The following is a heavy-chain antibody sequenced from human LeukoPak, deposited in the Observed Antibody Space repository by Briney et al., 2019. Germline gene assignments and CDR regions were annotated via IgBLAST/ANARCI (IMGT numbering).Heavy chain of an antibody. CDR3: AILGYCSSTSCYAPY. D-gene: IGHD2-2*01. Sequence: SETLSLTCTVSGGSVSSSSYYWSWIRQPPGKGLGWIGYIYYSGSTNYNPSLKSRVTISVDTSKNQFSLKLSSVTAADTAVYYCAILGYCSSTSCYAPYWGQGTLVTVSS. CDR1: GGSVSSSSYY. CDR2: IYYSGST. V-gene: IGHV4-61*01. J-gene: IGHJ4*02.